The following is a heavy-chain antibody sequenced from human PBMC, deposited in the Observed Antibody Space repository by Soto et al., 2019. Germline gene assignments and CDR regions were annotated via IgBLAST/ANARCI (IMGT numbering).Heavy chain of an antibody. CDR1: GFTFDDYA. CDR2: LSWNSGSI. D-gene: IGHD6-6*01. Sequence: GGSLRLSCAASGFTFDDYAMHWVRQAPGKGLEWVSGLSWNSGSIGYADSVKGRFTISRDNAKNSLYLQMNSLRAEDTAFYYCAKGRDSSSSSWFDPWGQGTLVTVSS. J-gene: IGHJ5*02. V-gene: IGHV3-9*01. CDR3: AKGRDSSSSSWFDP.